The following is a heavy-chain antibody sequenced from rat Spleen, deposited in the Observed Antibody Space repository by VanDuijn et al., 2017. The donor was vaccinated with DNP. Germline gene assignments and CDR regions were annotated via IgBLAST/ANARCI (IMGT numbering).Heavy chain of an antibody. CDR3: ARRTTDYAMDA. CDR1: GFTFSNYY. V-gene: IGHV5-25*01. J-gene: IGHJ4*01. CDR2: ISPSGSRT. D-gene: IGHD1-4*01. Sequence: EVQLVESGGGLVQPGRSLKLSCAASGFTFSNYYMAWVRQAPKKGLEWVATISPSGSRTYYPDSVKGRFTISRDNAKSSLYLQMNSLKSDDTATYYCARRTTDYAMDAWGQGTSVTVSS.